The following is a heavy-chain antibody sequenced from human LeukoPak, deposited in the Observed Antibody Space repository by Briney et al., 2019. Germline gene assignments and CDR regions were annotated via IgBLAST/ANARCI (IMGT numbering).Heavy chain of an antibody. CDR2: INHSGST. J-gene: IGHJ1*01. CDR3: ARSMVRGAPGALPH. CDR1: GGSFSGYY. V-gene: IGHV4-34*01. D-gene: IGHD3-10*01. Sequence: PSETLSLTCAVYGGSFSGYYWSWIRQPPGKGLEWIGEINHSGSTNYNSSLKSRVTISVDTSKNQFSVKLSSVTAADTAVYYCARSMVRGAPGALPHWGQGTLVTVSS.